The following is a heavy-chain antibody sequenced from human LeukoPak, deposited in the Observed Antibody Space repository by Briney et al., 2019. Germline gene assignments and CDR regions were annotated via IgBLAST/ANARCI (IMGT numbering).Heavy chain of an antibody. Sequence: KPGGSLRLSCGASGFTVSNNFMSWIRQPPGKGLEWIGEINHSGSTNYNPSLKSRVTISVDTSKNQFSLKLSSVTAADTAVYYCARAGTYYDILTGPPHTNWFDPWGQGTLVTVSS. D-gene: IGHD3-9*01. V-gene: IGHV4-34*01. CDR1: GFTVSNNF. J-gene: IGHJ5*02. CDR3: ARAGTYYDILTGPPHTNWFDP. CDR2: INHSGST.